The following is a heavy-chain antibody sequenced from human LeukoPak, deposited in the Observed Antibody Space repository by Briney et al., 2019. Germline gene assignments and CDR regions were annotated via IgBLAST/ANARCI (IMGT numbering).Heavy chain of an antibody. CDR3: ARTPRNVWSGYHFDY. J-gene: IGHJ4*02. CDR2: IYYGGST. Sequence: SETLSLLRTVSGASISTNDYYWGWLRQPPGKGLEWIGNIYYGGSTFYNPSLKSRVTMSVHTSNNHFSLNLSSVTAADTAVYYCARTPRNVWSGYHFDYWGQGTLVTVSS. CDR1: GASISTNDYY. D-gene: IGHD3-3*01. V-gene: IGHV4-39*07.